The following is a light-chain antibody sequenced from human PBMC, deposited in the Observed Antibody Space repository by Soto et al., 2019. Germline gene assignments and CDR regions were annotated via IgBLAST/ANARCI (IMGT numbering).Light chain of an antibody. V-gene: IGLV2-8*01. CDR1: SSDIGGYNY. CDR3: SSYAGSNNFV. Sequence: QSALTQPPSASGSPGQSVTISCTGTSSDIGGYNYVSWFQQHPGKAPKLMIYEVSKRPSGVPDRFSGSKSGNTAYLTVSGRQAEYEADYYCSSYAGSNNFVFGTGTKVTVL. CDR2: EVS. J-gene: IGLJ1*01.